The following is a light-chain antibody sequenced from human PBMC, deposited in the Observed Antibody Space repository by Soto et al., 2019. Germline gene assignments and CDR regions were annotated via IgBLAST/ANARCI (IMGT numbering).Light chain of an antibody. J-gene: IGLJ1*01. Sequence: QSVLTQHASVSGSPGQSITISCTGTTSDVGAYNLVSWYQRLPGKAPKLLIFEGTKRPSGVSSRFSGSKSGNTASLTIFGLRAEDEADYFCCSYAGGNTYVFGTGTKVTVL. V-gene: IGLV2-23*01. CDR2: EGT. CDR1: TSDVGAYNL. CDR3: CSYAGGNTYV.